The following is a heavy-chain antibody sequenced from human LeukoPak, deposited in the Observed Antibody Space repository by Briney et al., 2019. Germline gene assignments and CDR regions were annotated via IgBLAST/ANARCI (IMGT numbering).Heavy chain of an antibody. V-gene: IGHV4-39*01. D-gene: IGHD3-22*01. CDR1: GGSISSTSYY. Sequence: SETLSLTCAVSGGSISSTSYYWAWIRQPPGKGLEWIGTMCYSGSTYHNPSLKSRVTLSVDTSRNQFSLRLSSVDAADTAVYYCAKAGVRYFDSSGLYAFDFWGQGTTVTVSS. J-gene: IGHJ3*01. CDR2: MCYSGST. CDR3: AKAGVRYFDSSGLYAFDF.